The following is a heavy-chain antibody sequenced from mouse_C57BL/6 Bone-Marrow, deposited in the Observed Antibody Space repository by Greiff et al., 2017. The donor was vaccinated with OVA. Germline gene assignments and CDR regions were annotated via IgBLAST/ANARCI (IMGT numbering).Heavy chain of an antibody. CDR2: IYPGSGNT. CDR1: GYSFTIYY. J-gene: IGHJ4*01. V-gene: IGHV1-66*01. CDR3: ARSNYGGLAMDY. Sequence: QVQLKESGPELVKPGASVKISCKASGYSFTIYYIHWVKQRPGQGLEWIGWIYPGSGNTKYNEKFKGKATLTADKSSSTAYMQLSSLTSEDAAVSYCARSNYGGLAMDYWGQGTSVTVSS. D-gene: IGHD2-5*01.